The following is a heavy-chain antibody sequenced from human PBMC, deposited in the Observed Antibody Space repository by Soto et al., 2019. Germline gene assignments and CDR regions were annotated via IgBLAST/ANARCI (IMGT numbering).Heavy chain of an antibody. CDR3: ARGRYCSGGTCYGMDV. CDR2: IIPIFGTA. D-gene: IGHD2-15*01. J-gene: IGHJ6*02. CDR1: VGTFSSYA. Sequence: SVKVSCKASVGTFSSYAISWVRQAPGQGLEWMGGIIPIFGTANYAQKFQGRVTITADKSTSTAYMELSSLRSEDTAVYYCARGRYCSGGTCYGMDVWGQGTTVTVSS. V-gene: IGHV1-69*06.